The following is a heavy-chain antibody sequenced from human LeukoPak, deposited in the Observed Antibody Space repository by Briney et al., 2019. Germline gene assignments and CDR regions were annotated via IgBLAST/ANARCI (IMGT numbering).Heavy chain of an antibody. CDR3: ARDAPLYGGTAGYVDY. CDR1: GGSISSYY. D-gene: IGHD4-23*01. J-gene: IGHJ4*02. Sequence: SETLSLTCTVSGGSISSYYWSWIRQPAGKGLEWIGRIYTSGSTNYNPSLKSRVTMSVDTSKNQFSLKLSSVTAADTAVYHCARDAPLYGGTAGYVDYWGQGTLVTVSS. V-gene: IGHV4-4*07. CDR2: IYTSGST.